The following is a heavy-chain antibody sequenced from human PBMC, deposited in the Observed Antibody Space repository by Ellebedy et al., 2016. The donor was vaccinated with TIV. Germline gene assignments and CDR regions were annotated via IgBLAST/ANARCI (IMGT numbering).Heavy chain of an antibody. D-gene: IGHD3-22*01. CDR3: ARDLGRDNSGYYYKDWYFDL. Sequence: AASVKVSCKASGGTFSSYAISWVRQAPGQGLEWMGRIIPILGIANYAQKFQGRVTITADKSTSTAYMELSSLRSEDTAVYYCARDLGRDNSGYYYKDWYFDLWGRGTPVTVSS. J-gene: IGHJ2*01. V-gene: IGHV1-69*04. CDR2: IIPILGIA. CDR1: GGTFSSYA.